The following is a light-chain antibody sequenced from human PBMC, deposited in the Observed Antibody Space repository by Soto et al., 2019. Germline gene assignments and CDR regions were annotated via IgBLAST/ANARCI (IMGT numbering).Light chain of an antibody. V-gene: IGKV3-15*01. J-gene: IGKJ1*01. CDR3: QHYSDWQPWT. Sequence: EVVMTQSPATLSVSPGERATLSCRASQAVNSNLAWYQQKPGQAPRLLIYGASTRASDIPARFSGSGSETEFTLTISSLQSEDFAVYYCQHYSDWQPWTFGPGTRVEI. CDR1: QAVNSN. CDR2: GAS.